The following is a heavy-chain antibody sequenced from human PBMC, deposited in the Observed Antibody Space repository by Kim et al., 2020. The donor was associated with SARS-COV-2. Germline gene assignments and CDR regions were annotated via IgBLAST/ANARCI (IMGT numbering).Heavy chain of an antibody. CDR3: ARANLTVGASSSDFDC. Sequence: GGSLRLSCAASGFTFSDYAMNWVRQAPGNGLEWVSFISSLSDPKYYEDSVKGRFTISRDNAKNSLYLQMKSLRAEDTAVYYCARANLTVGASSSDFDCWG. V-gene: IGHV3-21*01. J-gene: IGHJ5*01. D-gene: IGHD4-4*01. CDR1: GFTFSDYA. CDR2: ISSLSDPK.